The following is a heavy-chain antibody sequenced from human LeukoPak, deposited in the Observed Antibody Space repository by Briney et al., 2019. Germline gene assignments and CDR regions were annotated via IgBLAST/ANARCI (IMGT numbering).Heavy chain of an antibody. V-gene: IGHV1-2*02. CDR3: ARDLGTMVRGVIRDYIGLDWFDP. CDR2: INPNSGGT. CDR1: GYTFTSYG. Sequence: GASVKVSCKASGYTFTSYGISWVRQAPGQGLEWMGWINPNSGGTNYAQKFQGRVTMTRDTSISTAYMELSRLRSDDTAVYYCARDLGTMVRGVIRDYIGLDWFDPWGQGTLVTVSS. J-gene: IGHJ5*02. D-gene: IGHD3-10*01.